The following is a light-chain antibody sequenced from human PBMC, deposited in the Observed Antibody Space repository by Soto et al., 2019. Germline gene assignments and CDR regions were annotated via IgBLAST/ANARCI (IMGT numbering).Light chain of an antibody. J-gene: IGKJ4*01. Sequence: DIQMTQSPSSLSASVGDRVTITCRASQHIGTYLNWYRQKPGEAPEVLIYGASNLEDGVSSRFSGSGSGTEFTLTIDSLQSEAFATYFCQQSSSITFGAGTRVEI. CDR1: QHIGTY. CDR2: GAS. V-gene: IGKV1-39*01. CDR3: QQSSSIT.